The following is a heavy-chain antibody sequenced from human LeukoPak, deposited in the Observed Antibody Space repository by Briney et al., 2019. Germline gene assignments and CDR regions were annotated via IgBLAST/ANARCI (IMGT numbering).Heavy chain of an antibody. J-gene: IGHJ3*02. CDR1: GFTFSSYW. Sequence: GGSLRLSCAASGFTFSSYWMSWVRQAPGKGLEWVAKIKQDGGEKYYVDSVKGRFTISRDNAKNSLYLQMNSLRAEDTAVYYCASISRDDAFDIWGQGTMVTVSS. CDR2: IKQDGGEK. V-gene: IGHV3-7*02. CDR3: ASISRDDAFDI.